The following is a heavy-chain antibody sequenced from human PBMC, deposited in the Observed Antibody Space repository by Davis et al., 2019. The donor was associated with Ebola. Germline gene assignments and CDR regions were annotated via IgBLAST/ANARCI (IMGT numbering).Heavy chain of an antibody. CDR3: AGTLYYYYGMDV. J-gene: IGHJ6*02. CDR1: GYTFTSFG. CDR2: ISTYNGNT. Sequence: ASVKVSCKASGYTFTSFGISWVRQAPGQGLEWMGWISTYNGNTRYAQKLQGRVTMTTDTSTSTVYMELRSLRSDDTALYYCAGTLYYYYGMDVWGQGTTVTVSS. V-gene: IGHV1-18*01.